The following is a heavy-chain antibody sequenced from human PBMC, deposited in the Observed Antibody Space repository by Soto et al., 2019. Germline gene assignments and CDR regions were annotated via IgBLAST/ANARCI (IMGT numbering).Heavy chain of an antibody. D-gene: IGHD2-2*01. CDR1: GFTLRSYA. CDR3: GRCSSTSCHLGSDY. CDR2: ISYDGNNK. Sequence: QVQLVESGGGVVQPGRSLRLSCAASGFTLRSYAMNWVRQAPGKGLEWVALISYDGNNKYYADSVKGRFTISRDSSKNTLYLQMNSLRDADTAFYYCGRCSSTSCHLGSDYWGQGTLVTVSS. J-gene: IGHJ4*02. V-gene: IGHV3-30-3*01.